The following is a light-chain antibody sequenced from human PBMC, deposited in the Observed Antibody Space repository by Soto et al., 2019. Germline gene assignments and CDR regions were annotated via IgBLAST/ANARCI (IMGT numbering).Light chain of an antibody. CDR2: GAS. Sequence: EIVMTQSPATLSASPGERATLSCRASQSVSSNLAWYQQKPGQAPRLLIYGASTRATGIPARFSGSGSGTEFTLTISSLQSEDFAVYYCHQYNNWPLWTFGQGTKVDIK. CDR1: QSVSSN. CDR3: HQYNNWPLWT. J-gene: IGKJ1*01. V-gene: IGKV3-15*01.